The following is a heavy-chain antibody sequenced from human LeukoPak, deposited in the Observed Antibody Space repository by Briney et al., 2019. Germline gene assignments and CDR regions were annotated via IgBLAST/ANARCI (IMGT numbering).Heavy chain of an antibody. CDR3: ARTIAAYGGNWFDP. CDR2: IYHSGST. J-gene: IGHJ5*02. Sequence: PSQTLSLTCAVSGGSISSGGYSWSWIRQPPGKGLEWIGYIYHSGSTYYNPSLKSRVTISVDRSKNQFSLKLSSVTAADTAVYYCARTIAAYGGNWFDPWGQRTLVTVSS. D-gene: IGHD4-23*01. V-gene: IGHV4-30-2*01. CDR1: GGSISSGGYS.